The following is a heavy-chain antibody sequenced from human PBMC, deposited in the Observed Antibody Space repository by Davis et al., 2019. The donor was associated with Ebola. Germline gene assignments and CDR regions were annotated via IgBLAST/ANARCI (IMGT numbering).Heavy chain of an antibody. CDR3: SGSGRWMAV. J-gene: IGHJ6*04. V-gene: IGHV3-15*04. D-gene: IGHD6-19*01. CDR2: IVSKSIGGTT. Sequence: VKPTETLTLTCTVSGFSLSNARMGVSWVRQAPGKGLEWVGRIVSKSIGGTTDYAAPVKGRFTISRDDSKNMLYLQMNSLQREDTGVYYCSGSGRWMAVWGKGTTVTVSS. CDR1: GFSLSNAR.